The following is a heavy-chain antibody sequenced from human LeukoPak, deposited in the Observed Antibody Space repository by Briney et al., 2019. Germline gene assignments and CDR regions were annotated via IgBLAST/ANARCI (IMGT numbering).Heavy chain of an antibody. CDR1: GGSISSYY. D-gene: IGHD1-26*01. CDR2: IYYSGST. V-gene: IGHV4-59*01. CDR3: ARDRGILGAHFDY. J-gene: IGHJ4*02. Sequence: SETLSLTCTVSGGSISSYYWSWIRQPPGKGLEWIGYIYYSGSTNYNPSLKSRVTISVDTSKNQFSLKLSSVTAEDTAVYYCARDRGILGAHFDYWGQGTLVTVSS.